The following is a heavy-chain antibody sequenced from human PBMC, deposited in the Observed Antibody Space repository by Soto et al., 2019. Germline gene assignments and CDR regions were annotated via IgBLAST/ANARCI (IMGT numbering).Heavy chain of an antibody. CDR2: ISAYNGNT. CDR3: ARERYCISTSCHNYDHYGMDV. V-gene: IGHV1-18*01. D-gene: IGHD2-2*02. CDR1: GYTFTSYG. J-gene: IGHJ6*02. Sequence: QVQLVQSGAEVKKPGASVKVSCKASGYTFTSYGISWVRQAPGQGLEWMGWISAYNGNTNYAQKLQGRVTMTTDTSTSKAYMELRSLRSDDTAVYYCARERYCISTSCHNYDHYGMDVWGQGTTVTVSS.